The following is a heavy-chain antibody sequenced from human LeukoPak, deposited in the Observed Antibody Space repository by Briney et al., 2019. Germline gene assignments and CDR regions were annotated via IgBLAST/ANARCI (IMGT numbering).Heavy chain of an antibody. D-gene: IGHD3-22*01. V-gene: IGHV4-34*01. CDR3: AYSSGFQQR. CDR2: INHSGST. CDR1: GGSFSDFY. Sequence: PSETLSPTCAVYGGSFSDFYCSWFREPPGKGLEWIGEINHSGSTDYNPSIKSRVTISVDTSKNQFSLRLNSVTAADTAVYFCAYSSGFQQRWGQGTLVTVSS. J-gene: IGHJ1*01.